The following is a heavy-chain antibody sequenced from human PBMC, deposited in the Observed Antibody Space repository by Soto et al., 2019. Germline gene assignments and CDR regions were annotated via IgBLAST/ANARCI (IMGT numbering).Heavy chain of an antibody. J-gene: IGHJ4*02. V-gene: IGHV3-23*01. CDR1: GFTFSRDG. CDR2: ISGNGVSR. D-gene: IGHD6-19*01. CDR3: AKRDNSGWHYFED. Sequence: GGSLRLSCAASGFTFSRDGISWVRQAPGEGLEWVSVISGNGVSRTYADSVKGRFTISRDNSKNTAFLQMNSLRVEDTAVYYCAKRDNSGWHYFEDWGQGIRVTVSS.